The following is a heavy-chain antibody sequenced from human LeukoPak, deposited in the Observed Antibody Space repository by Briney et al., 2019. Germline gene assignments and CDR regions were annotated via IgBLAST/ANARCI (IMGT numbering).Heavy chain of an antibody. V-gene: IGHV1-69*01. Sequence: SSVKVSCKASGGTFSSYAISWVRQAPGQGLEWMGGIIPIFGTANYAQKFQGRVTITADESTSTAYMELSSLRSEDTAVYYCARNYDILTGYRGYYYMGVWGKGTTVTVSS. CDR3: ARNYDILTGYRGYYYMGV. CDR1: GGTFSSYA. D-gene: IGHD3-9*01. CDR2: IIPIFGTA. J-gene: IGHJ6*03.